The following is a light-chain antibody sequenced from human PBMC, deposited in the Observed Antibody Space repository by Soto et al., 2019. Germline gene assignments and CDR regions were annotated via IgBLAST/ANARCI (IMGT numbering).Light chain of an antibody. CDR1: QDISNY. Sequence: DIQMTQSPSCLSASVGDRVTVTCQASQDISNYLNWYQQKPGKAPKLLIYDASNLETGVPSRFSGSGSGTDITFTISSLQPEDIATYYGQQYDNLPITFGQGTRLEIK. J-gene: IGKJ5*01. CDR3: QQYDNLPIT. V-gene: IGKV1-33*01. CDR2: DAS.